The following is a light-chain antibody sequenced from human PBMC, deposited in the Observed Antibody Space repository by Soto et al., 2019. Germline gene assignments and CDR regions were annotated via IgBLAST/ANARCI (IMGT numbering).Light chain of an antibody. Sequence: QSVLTQPPSASGTPGQRVTISCSGSSSNIGSNYVYWYQQVPGTAPKRLIYRNNQRPSGVPDRFSGSKSGTSASLAISGLGSEVEADYYCAEWDDSLSVFFVFGKGPKLPVL. CDR3: AEWDDSLSVFFV. CDR2: RNN. V-gene: IGLV1-47*01. CDR1: SSNIGSNY. J-gene: IGLJ1*01.